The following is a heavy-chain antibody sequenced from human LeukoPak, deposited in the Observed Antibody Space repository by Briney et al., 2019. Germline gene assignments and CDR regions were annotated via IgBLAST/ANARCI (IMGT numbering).Heavy chain of an antibody. V-gene: IGHV1-2*02. CDR2: INPNSGGT. CDR3: ARDLDSYGYSLFDY. J-gene: IGHJ4*02. D-gene: IGHD5-18*01. Sequence: GASVKVSCKASGYTFTGYYMHWVRQAPGQGLEWMGWINPNSGGTNYAQKFQGRVTMTRDTSISTAYMELSRLRSDDTAVYYCARDLDSYGYSLFDYWGQGTLVTVSS. CDR1: GYTFTGYY.